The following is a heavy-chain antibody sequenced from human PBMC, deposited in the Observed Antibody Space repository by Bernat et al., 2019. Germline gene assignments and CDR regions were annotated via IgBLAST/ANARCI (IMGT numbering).Heavy chain of an antibody. D-gene: IGHD2-2*01. CDR3: ARALRFCSSTSCYHYYYYGMDV. CDR1: AYTFTSYA. CDR2: INAGNGNT. J-gene: IGHJ6*02. Sequence: QVQLVQSGAEVKKPGASVKVSCKASAYTFTSYAMHWVRQAPGQRLEWMGWINAGNGNTKYSQKFQGRVTITRDTSASTACMELSSLRPEDTAVYYCARALRFCSSTSCYHYYYYGMDVWGQGTTVTVSS. V-gene: IGHV1-3*01.